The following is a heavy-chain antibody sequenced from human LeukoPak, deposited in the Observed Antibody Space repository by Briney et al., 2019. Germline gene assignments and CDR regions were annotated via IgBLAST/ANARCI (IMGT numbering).Heavy chain of an antibody. CDR3: SRDFSAPSRSYYVGWFDP. V-gene: IGHV3-33*01. D-gene: IGHD1-26*01. J-gene: IGHJ5*02. CDR1: GFTFSSYS. Sequence: GRSLRLSCAASGFTFSSYSMHWVRQAPGKGLGWVAVIWNDGSTKYYADSVKGRFTISRDNSKNTLYLQMNSLRDEDTAVYYCSRDFSAPSRSYYVGWFDPWGQGTLVTVSS. CDR2: IWNDGSTK.